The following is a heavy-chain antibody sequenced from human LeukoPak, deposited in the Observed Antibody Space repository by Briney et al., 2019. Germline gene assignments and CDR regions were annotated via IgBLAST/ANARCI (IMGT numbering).Heavy chain of an antibody. CDR1: GYTFTNYF. D-gene: IGHD2-21*02. CDR3: ASRDCVGDCYSNWFDP. CDR2: INPRGGST. J-gene: IGHJ5*02. Sequence: ASVKVSCRASGYTFTNYFMHWVRQAPGQGLGWMGIINPRGGSTGYAQRFQGRITMTTDMSTRAVYMELSSLESEDTAVYYCASRDCVGDCYSNWFDPWGQGTLVTVSS. V-gene: IGHV1-46*01.